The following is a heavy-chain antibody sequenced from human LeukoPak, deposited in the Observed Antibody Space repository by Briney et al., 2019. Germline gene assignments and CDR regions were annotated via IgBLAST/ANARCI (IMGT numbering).Heavy chain of an antibody. CDR2: TRQDETEK. Sequence: GGSLRLSCAASGFTFSNYWMSWVRQAPGKGLEWVANTRQDETEKHYADSVKGRFTISRDNAQNSLYLQMNSLRAEDTAVYFCARNRQWLLADYWGQGTVVTVSS. CDR1: GFTFSNYW. D-gene: IGHD3-22*01. CDR3: ARNRQWLLADY. J-gene: IGHJ4*02. V-gene: IGHV3-7*04.